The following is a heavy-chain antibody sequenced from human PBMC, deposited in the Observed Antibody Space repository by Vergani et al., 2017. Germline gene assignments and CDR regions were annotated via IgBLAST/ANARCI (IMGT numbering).Heavy chain of an antibody. D-gene: IGHD3-10*01. CDR1: GGSISSYY. Sequence: QVQLQESGTGLVKPSETLSLTCTDSGGSISSYYWSWIRQPPGKGLEWIGYIYYSGSTNYNPSLKSRVTISVDTSKNQFSLKLSSVTAADTAVYYRARAFPTMVRGVIGAFDIWGQGTMVTVSS. J-gene: IGHJ3*02. V-gene: IGHV4-59*01. CDR2: IYYSGST. CDR3: ARAFPTMVRGVIGAFDI.